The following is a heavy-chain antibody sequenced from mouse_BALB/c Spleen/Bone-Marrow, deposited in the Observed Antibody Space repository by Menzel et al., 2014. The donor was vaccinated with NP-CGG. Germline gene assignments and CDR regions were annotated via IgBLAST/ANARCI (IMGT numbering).Heavy chain of an antibody. CDR3: ATMITDWYFDV. CDR2: IDPANGKT. Sequence: EVQLVESGAELVKPGASVKLSCTASGFNIKDTYMHWVKQRPEQGLEWIGRIDPANGKTKYDPKFQGKATITADTSSNTAYLQLSSLTAEDTAVYYCATMITDWYFDVWGAGTTVTVSS. V-gene: IGHV14-3*02. CDR1: GFNIKDTY. D-gene: IGHD2-4*01. J-gene: IGHJ1*01.